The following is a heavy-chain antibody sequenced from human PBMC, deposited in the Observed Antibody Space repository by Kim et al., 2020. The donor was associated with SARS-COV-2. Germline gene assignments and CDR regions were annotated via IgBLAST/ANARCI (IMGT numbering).Heavy chain of an antibody. D-gene: IGHD6-19*01. CDR2: IDHSGST. J-gene: IGHJ5*02. V-gene: IGHV4-4*02. CDR3: ARGVSSAWTLRAWFDP. CDR1: GGSISSSSW. Sequence: SETLSLTRAVSGGSISSSSWWSWVRQFPGKGLEWIGEIDHSGSTNYNASLKSRVTISVDKSKNQFSLKLRSVTAADTAVYYCARGVSSAWTLRAWFDPWGQGTLVTVSS.